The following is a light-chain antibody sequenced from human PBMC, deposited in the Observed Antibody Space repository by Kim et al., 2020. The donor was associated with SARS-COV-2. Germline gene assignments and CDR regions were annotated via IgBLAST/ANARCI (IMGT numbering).Light chain of an antibody. CDR3: SAYTSSSSVV. Sequence: QSALTQPASVSGSPGQSITISCTGTSSDVGGYNYVSWYQQHPGKAPKLMIYDVSKRPSGVSNRFSGSKSGNTASLTISGLQAEDEADYYCSAYTSSSSVVFGGGGQLTVL. V-gene: IGLV2-14*01. J-gene: IGLJ2*01. CDR1: SSDVGGYNY. CDR2: DVS.